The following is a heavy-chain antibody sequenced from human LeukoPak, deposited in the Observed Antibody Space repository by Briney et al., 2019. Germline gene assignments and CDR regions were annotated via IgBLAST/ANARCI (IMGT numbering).Heavy chain of an antibody. Sequence: GGSLRLSCAASGFTFSSSAMSWVRQAPGKGLEWVSAISGSGGSTYYADSVKGRFTISRDNSKNTLYLRMNSLRAEDTAVYYCAKPFYDFWSGYSEYYFDYWGQGTLVTVSS. CDR3: AKPFYDFWSGYSEYYFDY. CDR1: GFTFSSSA. V-gene: IGHV3-23*01. D-gene: IGHD3-3*01. CDR2: ISGSGGST. J-gene: IGHJ4*02.